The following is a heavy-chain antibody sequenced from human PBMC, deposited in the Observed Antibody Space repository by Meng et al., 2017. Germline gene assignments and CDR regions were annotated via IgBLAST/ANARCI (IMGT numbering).Heavy chain of an antibody. CDR2: INHSGST. Sequence: VQVQQWGAGLLKPSEALSLTCAVYGGSFSGYYWSWIRQPPGKGLEWIGEINHSGSTNYNPSLKSRVTISVDTSKNQFSLKLGSVTAADTAVYYCARGVQCSTSCYIDYWGQGTLVTVFS. CDR3: ARGVQCSTSCYIDY. V-gene: IGHV4-34*01. CDR1: GGSFSGYY. D-gene: IGHD2-2*02. J-gene: IGHJ4*02.